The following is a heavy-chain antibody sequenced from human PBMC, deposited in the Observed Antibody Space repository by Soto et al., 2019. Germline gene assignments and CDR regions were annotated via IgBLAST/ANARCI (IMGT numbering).Heavy chain of an antibody. CDR2: INWDDGSI. D-gene: IGHD6-19*01. V-gene: IGHV3-43*01. CDR3: EKDIRPSGLYRLDV. Sequence: EVQLVESGGVVAQPGGSLRLSCAPSGFTFCDYTMHWVRPAPGRGLEWVSLINWDDGSISYADYVRGRFTIYRDNSKNNLDLQRNSLRTEDTALYYSEKDIRPSGLYRLDVWGQGTTVTVSS. J-gene: IGHJ6*02. CDR1: GFTFCDYT.